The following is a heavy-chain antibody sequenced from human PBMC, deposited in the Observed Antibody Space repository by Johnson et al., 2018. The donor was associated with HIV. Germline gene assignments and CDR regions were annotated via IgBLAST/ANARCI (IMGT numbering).Heavy chain of an antibody. CDR1: GFTFSSYA. J-gene: IGHJ3*02. CDR3: STGDIVVVVAELLLPLHDAFEI. Sequence: QMQLVESGGGVVQPGRSLRLSCAASGFTFSSYAMHWVRQAPGKGLEWVAVISYDGSNKYYADSVKGRFTISRDNYKNTLYLQMNSLKSEDTAVYYCSTGDIVVVVAELLLPLHDAFEIWGQGTLVTVAS. V-gene: IGHV3-30-3*01. D-gene: IGHD2-15*01. CDR2: ISYDGSNK.